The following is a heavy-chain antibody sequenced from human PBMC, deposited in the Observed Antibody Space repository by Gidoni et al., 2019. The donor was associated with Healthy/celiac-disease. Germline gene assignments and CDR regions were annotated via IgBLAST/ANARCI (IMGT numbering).Heavy chain of an antibody. CDR2: IIPIFGTA. J-gene: IGHJ3*02. CDR3: ARDEKQLVFSAFDI. V-gene: IGHV1-69*01. Sequence: VQLVQSGAEVQKPGSSVKVSCTASGGTFSSYAISWVRQAPGQGLEWMGGIIPIFGTANYAQKFQGRVTITADESTSTAYMELSSLRSEDTAVYYCARDEKQLVFSAFDIWGQGTMVTVSS. CDR1: GGTFSSYA. D-gene: IGHD6-13*01.